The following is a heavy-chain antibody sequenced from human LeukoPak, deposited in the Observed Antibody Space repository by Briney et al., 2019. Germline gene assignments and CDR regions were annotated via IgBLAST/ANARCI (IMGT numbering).Heavy chain of an antibody. V-gene: IGHV4-4*07. D-gene: IGHD6-13*01. CDR1: GGSISSYY. CDR2: IYTGGST. Sequence: SETLSLTCTVSGGSISSYYWSWIRQPAGKGLEWIGRIYTGGSTNYNPSLKSRVTISVDKSKNQFSLKLSSVTAADTAVYYCARGSSSWSFGEYWGQGTLVTVSS. CDR3: ARGSSSWSFGEY. J-gene: IGHJ4*02.